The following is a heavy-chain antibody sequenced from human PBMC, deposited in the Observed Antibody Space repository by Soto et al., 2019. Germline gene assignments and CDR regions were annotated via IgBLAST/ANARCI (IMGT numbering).Heavy chain of an antibody. V-gene: IGHV4-4*07. CDR3: ARSPLTHSYAQFDS. CDR1: GGSLSNYY. Sequence: PSETLALVCTVSGGSLSNYYWSWSRQPAGKTLEWIGRIYTVGSTNYNPSLKSRVTMSIDTSKNQFSLRLTSATAADTAVYFCARSPLTHSYAQFDSWGQGSLVTVSS. J-gene: IGHJ4*01. D-gene: IGHD5-18*01. CDR2: IYTVGST.